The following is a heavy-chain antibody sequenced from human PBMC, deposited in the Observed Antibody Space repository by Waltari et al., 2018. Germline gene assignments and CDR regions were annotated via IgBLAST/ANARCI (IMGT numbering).Heavy chain of an antibody. J-gene: IGHJ6*03. CDR1: GYTLTELS. D-gene: IGHD6-13*01. CDR3: ATGPPALIAAAGLYYYYMDV. V-gene: IGHV1-24*01. CDR2: CDPEDGET. Sequence: QVQLVQSGAEVKKPGASVTVSCKVPGYTLTELSMHWVRQAPGKGLGWMGGCDPEDGETIYAQKFQGRVTMTEDTSTDTAYMELSSLRSEDTAVYYCATGPPALIAAAGLYYYYMDVWGKGTTVTVSS.